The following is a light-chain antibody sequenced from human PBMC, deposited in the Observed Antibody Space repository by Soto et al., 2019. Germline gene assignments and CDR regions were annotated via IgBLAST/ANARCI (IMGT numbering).Light chain of an antibody. J-gene: IGKJ5*01. CDR1: QTVIRNY. CDR2: GAS. Sequence: EIVLTQSPGTLSFSPGDRASLSCRASQTVIRNYLAWHQQKPGQTPRLLVYGASSRATGIPDRFSGSGSGTDFTLTISRLEPEDFAVYYCQQHGGSPITFGQGTRLEIK. CDR3: QQHGGSPIT. V-gene: IGKV3-20*01.